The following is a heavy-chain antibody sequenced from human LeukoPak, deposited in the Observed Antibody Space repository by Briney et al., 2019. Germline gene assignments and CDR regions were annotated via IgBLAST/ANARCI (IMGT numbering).Heavy chain of an antibody. D-gene: IGHD4-17*01. J-gene: IGHJ2*01. CDR3: ARAGTVTTSIFDWYFDL. Sequence: PGGSLRLSCAASGFTFSSYSMNWVRQAPGKGLEWVSAISGSGGSTYYADSVKGRFTISRDNAKNSLYLQMNSLRAEDTAVYYCARAGTVTTSIFDWYFDLWGRGTLVTVSS. CDR2: ISGSGGST. CDR1: GFTFSSYS. V-gene: IGHV3-21*01.